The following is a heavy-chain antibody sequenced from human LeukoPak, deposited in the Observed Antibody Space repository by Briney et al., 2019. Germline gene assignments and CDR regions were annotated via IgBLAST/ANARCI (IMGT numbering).Heavy chain of an antibody. CDR1: GYTFSIYG. V-gene: IGHV1-18*04. Sequence: WGSLRLSCTASGYTFSIYGVSWVRQAPGQGLEWMGLISAYNGNTNYVQRLQGRVTMATDTSTSTAYMELRSLRSDDTAVYYCARDRGALPLTTFFDYWGQGTLVTVSS. CDR3: ARDRGALPLTTFFDY. CDR2: ISAYNGNT. D-gene: IGHD3-16*01. J-gene: IGHJ4*02.